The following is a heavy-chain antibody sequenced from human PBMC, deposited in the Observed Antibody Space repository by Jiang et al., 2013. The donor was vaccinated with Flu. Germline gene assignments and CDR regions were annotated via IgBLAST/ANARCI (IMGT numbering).Heavy chain of an antibody. J-gene: IGHJ6*02. V-gene: IGHV4-59*01. Sequence: GLVKPSETLSLTCTVSGGSMSSYYWSWIRQRPGKGLEWIGYIYYSGSTSYNPSLKSRVTMAVDTSKNQFSVKLSSVTAADTAVYYCAREEDTAMVIVDYYYGMDVWGQGTTVTVSS. D-gene: IGHD5-18*01. CDR3: AREEDTAMVIVDYYYGMDV. CDR2: IYYSGST. CDR1: GGSMSSYY.